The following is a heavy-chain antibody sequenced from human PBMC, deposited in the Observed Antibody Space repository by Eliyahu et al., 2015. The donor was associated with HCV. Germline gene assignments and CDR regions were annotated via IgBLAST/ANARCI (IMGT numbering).Heavy chain of an antibody. D-gene: IGHD3-10*01. V-gene: IGHV4-34*01. CDR1: GGSFSGYY. CDR3: ARRYYYGSGSNT. CDR2: INHSGST. Sequence: QVQLQQWGAGLLKPSETLSLTCAVYGGSFSGYYWSWIRQPPGKGLEWIGEINHSGSTNYNPSLKSRVTISVDTSKNQFSLKLSSVTAADTAVYYCARRYYYGSGSNTWGQGTLVTVSS. J-gene: IGHJ5*02.